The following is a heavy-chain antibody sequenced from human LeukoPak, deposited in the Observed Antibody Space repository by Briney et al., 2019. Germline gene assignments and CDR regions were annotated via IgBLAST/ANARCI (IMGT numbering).Heavy chain of an antibody. Sequence: GGSLRLSCAASGFTFSSYSMNWVRQAPGKGLEWVSSISSSSYIYYADSVKGRFTISRDNAKNSLYLQMNSLRAEDTAVYYCAVSGYSSSWYVSWGQGTLVTVSS. J-gene: IGHJ4*02. V-gene: IGHV3-21*01. D-gene: IGHD6-13*01. CDR1: GFTFSSYS. CDR3: AVSGYSSSWYVS. CDR2: ISSSSYI.